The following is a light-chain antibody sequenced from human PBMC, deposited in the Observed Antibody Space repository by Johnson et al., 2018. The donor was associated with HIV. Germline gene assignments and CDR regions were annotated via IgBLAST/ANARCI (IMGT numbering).Light chain of an antibody. CDR2: DNN. J-gene: IGLJ1*01. V-gene: IGLV1-51*01. CDR3: GTWDSSLSAHYV. CDR1: SSNIGNNY. Sequence: QLVLTQPPSVSAAPGQKVTISCSGSSSNIGNNYVSWYQQLPGTDPKLLIYDNNKRPSGIPDRFSGSKSGTSATLGITGLQTWDEADYYCGTWDSSLSAHYVFGTVTKVTVL.